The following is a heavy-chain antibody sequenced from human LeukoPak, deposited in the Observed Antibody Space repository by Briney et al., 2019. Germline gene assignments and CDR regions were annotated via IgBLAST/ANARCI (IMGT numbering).Heavy chain of an antibody. D-gene: IGHD3-3*01. Sequence: GGSLRLSCAASGFTFDDYAMHWVRQAPGKGLEWVSGISWNSGSIGYADSVKGRFTISRDNAKNSLYLQMNSLRAEDTALYYCAKDKRDYDFWSGQGGFDYWGQGTLVTVSS. CDR3: AKDKRDYDFWSGQGGFDY. J-gene: IGHJ4*02. V-gene: IGHV3-9*01. CDR1: GFTFDDYA. CDR2: ISWNSGSI.